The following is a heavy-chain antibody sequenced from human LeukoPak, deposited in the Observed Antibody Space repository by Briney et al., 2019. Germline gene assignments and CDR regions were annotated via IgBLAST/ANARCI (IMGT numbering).Heavy chain of an antibody. D-gene: IGHD3-16*01. J-gene: IGHJ6*02. CDR1: GFTFSTYT. CDR3: ARGGGLDD. CDR2: IGNNGGGI. V-gene: IGHV3-21*04. Sequence: GGSLRLSCAASGFTFSTYTMYWVRHPPGKRLEWVSIIGNNGGGIHYADSVKGRFTISRDNAKNSPYLQMSNLRAEDTAVYFCARGGGLDDWGQGATVTVSS.